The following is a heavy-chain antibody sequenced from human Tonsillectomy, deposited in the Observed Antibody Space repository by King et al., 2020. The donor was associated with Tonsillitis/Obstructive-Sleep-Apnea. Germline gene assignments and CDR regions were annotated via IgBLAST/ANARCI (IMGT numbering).Heavy chain of an antibody. CDR2: INPNSGGT. CDR1: GYTFTGYY. V-gene: IGHV1-2*06. J-gene: IGHJ4*02. D-gene: IGHD5-18*01. CDR3: ARDGEADSYGSEPIDY. Sequence: VQLVESGAEVKKPGASVKVSCKASGYTFTGYYMHWVRQAPGQGLEWMGRINPNSGGTNYAQKFQGRVTMTRDTSISTAYMELSRLRSDDTAVYYCARDGEADSYGSEPIDYWGQGTLVTVSS.